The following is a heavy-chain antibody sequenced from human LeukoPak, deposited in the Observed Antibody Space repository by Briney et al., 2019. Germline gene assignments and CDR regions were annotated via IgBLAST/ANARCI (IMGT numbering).Heavy chain of an antibody. CDR3: VRAVHHNFYCDSSGYYGDAFGV. Sequence: GGSLSLSCEASGFSIRTYYMSRVRQVPGKGLEWVSVLYSGGTIRYADSVKGRFTLSRDNFKGTLTLLMNSLRAGDTAVYYCVRAVHHNFYCDSSGYYGDAFGVWRQATVVTVSS. CDR1: GFSIRTYY. V-gene: IGHV3-53*01. CDR2: LYSGGTI. J-gene: IGHJ3*01. D-gene: IGHD3-22*01.